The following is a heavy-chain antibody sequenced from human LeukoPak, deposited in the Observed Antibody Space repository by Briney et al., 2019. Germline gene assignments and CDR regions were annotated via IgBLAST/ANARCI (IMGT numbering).Heavy chain of an antibody. CDR3: ARLRATAAFDI. V-gene: IGHV4-39*01. CDR1: AGSLSSSPSS. D-gene: IGHD1-1*01. Sequence: PSDPLTIFCPVSAGSLSSSPSSWGSIRTPQGKGPEWIGSIYYSVRIYYNPSLQRRVPISVDMFNNQFSLNLSSVTAADTTVYYCARLRATAAFDIWGQGTTVTVSS. J-gene: IGHJ3*02. CDR2: IYYSVRI.